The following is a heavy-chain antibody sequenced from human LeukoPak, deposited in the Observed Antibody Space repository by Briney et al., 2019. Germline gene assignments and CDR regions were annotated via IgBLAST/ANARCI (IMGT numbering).Heavy chain of an antibody. D-gene: IGHD2-21*01. CDR1: GGSFSGYY. CDR3: ARGLWPGNFDY. CDR2: INHSGGT. J-gene: IGHJ4*02. V-gene: IGHV4-34*01. Sequence: AETLSLTCAVYGGSFSGYYWSWIRQPPGKVLEWIGEINHSGGTKYNPSLKMRRTISVDTSKNQFYLKLSSVNAADTAVYYCARGLWPGNFDYWGQGTLDTVSS.